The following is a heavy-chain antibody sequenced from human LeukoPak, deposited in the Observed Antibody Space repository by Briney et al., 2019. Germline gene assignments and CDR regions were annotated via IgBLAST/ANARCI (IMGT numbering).Heavy chain of an antibody. CDR1: GGTFSSYT. CDR2: IIPILGIA. V-gene: IGHV1-69*02. J-gene: IGHJ4*02. D-gene: IGHD2-15*01. Sequence: SVKVSCKASGGTFSSYTISWVRQAPGQGLEWMGRIIPILGIANYAQKFQGRVTITADKSTSTAYMELSSLRSEDTAVYYCARSLFVVVVAATPVTLDYWGQGTLVTVSS. CDR3: ARSLFVVVVAATPVTLDY.